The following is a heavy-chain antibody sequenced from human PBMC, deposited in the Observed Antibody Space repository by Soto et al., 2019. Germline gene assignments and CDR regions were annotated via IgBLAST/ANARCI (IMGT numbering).Heavy chain of an antibody. CDR1: GGSISSSSYY. CDR3: LRLGRIAAAAGYYYGMDV. V-gene: IGHV4-39*01. J-gene: IGHJ6*02. D-gene: IGHD6-13*01. CDR2: IYYSGST. Sequence: SETLSLTCTVSGGSISSSSYYWGWIRQPPGKGLEWIGSIYYSGSTYYNPSLKSRVTISVDTPKNQFSLKLRSVTAADASVYYCLRLGRIAAAAGYYYGMDVWGQGTTVTVSS.